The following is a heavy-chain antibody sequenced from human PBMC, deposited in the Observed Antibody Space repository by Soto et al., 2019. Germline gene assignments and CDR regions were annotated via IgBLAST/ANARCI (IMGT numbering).Heavy chain of an antibody. CDR1: GGSISSGDYY. D-gene: IGHD2-15*01. V-gene: IGHV4-30-4*01. CDR2: IYYSGST. J-gene: IGHJ4*02. Sequence: PSETLSLTCTVSGGSISSGDYYWSWIRQPPGKGLEWIGYIYYSGSTYYNPSLKTRVTISVDTSKNQFSLKLSSVTAADTAVYYCARSYCSGGSCYPTTFDYWGQGTLVTVSS. CDR3: ARSYCSGGSCYPTTFDY.